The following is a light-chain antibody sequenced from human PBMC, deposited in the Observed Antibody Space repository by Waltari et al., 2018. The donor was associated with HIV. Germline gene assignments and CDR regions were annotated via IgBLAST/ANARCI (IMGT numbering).Light chain of an antibody. Sequence: QAMVTQDPSLTESPGGPVTLTCCSSAGAVTSGHYPYWFQQKPGQAPRKLIDDTRNKHSWTPSRFSGSLLGGKAALTLSGAQPEDEAEYYCCLSYSGPRPGVLGGGTKLTVL. V-gene: IGLV7-46*01. CDR1: AGAVTSGHY. CDR3: CLSYSGPRPGV. J-gene: IGLJ3*02. CDR2: DTR.